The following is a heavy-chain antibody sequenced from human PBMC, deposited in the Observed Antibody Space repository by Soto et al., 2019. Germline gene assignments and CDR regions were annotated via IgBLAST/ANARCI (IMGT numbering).Heavy chain of an antibody. CDR2: INPNSGGT. CDR1: GYTFTGYY. D-gene: IGHD5-12*01. V-gene: IGHV1-2*02. J-gene: IGHJ6*02. Sequence: ASVKVSCKASGYTFTGYYMHWVRQAPGQGLEWMGWINPNSGGTNYAQKFQGRVTMTRDTSISTAYMELSRLRSDDTAVYYCAIVGVATHYYYGMDVWGQGTTVTVSS. CDR3: AIVGVATHYYYGMDV.